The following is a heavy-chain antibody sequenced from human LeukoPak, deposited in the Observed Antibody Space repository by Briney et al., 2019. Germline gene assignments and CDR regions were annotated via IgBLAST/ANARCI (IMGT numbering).Heavy chain of an antibody. CDR1: GFTFDDYG. D-gene: IGHD6-13*01. Sequence: GGSLRLSCAASGFTFDDYGMSWVRQGPGKGLEWVSGINWNGGSTGYADSVKGRFTISRDNAKNSLYLQMNSLRAEDTALYYCARGKGSSWYDNWFDPWGQGTLVTVSS. CDR3: ARGKGSSWYDNWFDP. J-gene: IGHJ5*02. CDR2: INWNGGST. V-gene: IGHV3-20*04.